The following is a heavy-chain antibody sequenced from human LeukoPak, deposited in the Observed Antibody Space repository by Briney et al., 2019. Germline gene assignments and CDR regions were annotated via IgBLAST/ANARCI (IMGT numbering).Heavy chain of an antibody. CDR3: ARDKANNWFDP. CDR2: IYYSGST. Sequence: SETLSLTCTVSDGSISGYSWSWIRQPPGKGLEWIGYIYYSGSTNYNPSLQSRVTISVDTSMNQFSLKLSSVTAADTAVYYCARDKANNWFDPWGQGTLVTVSS. CDR1: DGSISGYS. V-gene: IGHV4-59*01. J-gene: IGHJ5*02.